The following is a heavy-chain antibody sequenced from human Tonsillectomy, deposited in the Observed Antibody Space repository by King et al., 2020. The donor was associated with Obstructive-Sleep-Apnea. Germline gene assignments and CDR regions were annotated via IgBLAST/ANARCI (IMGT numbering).Heavy chain of an antibody. CDR1: GGSISSSSYY. Sequence: LQLQESGPGLVKPSETLSLTCTVSGGSISSSSYYWGWIRQPPGKGLEWIGRIYYSGSTYYNPSLKSRVTISVDTSKNQFSLKLSSVTAADTAVYYCARDRLYYDSSGLTDYWGQGTLVTVSS. CDR3: ARDRLYYDSSGLTDY. V-gene: IGHV4-39*07. D-gene: IGHD3-22*01. CDR2: IYYSGST. J-gene: IGHJ4*02.